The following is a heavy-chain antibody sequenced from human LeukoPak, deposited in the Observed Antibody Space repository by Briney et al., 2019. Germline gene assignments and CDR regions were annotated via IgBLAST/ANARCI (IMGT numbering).Heavy chain of an antibody. CDR2: VSHSGPT. J-gene: IGHJ5*02. Sequence: SETLSLTCTVSGGSVSSGNYYWSWIRQYPGKGLEWIGYVSHSGPTDINPSLKSRATIAVDTSTNQFPLRLTSVTAADTAIYYCARDTRLRGTNWFDPWGQGALVTVSS. CDR1: GGSVSSGNYY. D-gene: IGHD4-17*01. CDR3: ARDTRLRGTNWFDP. V-gene: IGHV4-31*03.